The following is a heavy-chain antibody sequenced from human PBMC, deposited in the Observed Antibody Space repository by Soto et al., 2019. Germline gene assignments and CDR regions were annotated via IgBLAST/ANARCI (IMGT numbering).Heavy chain of an antibody. CDR3: ARISVDVPE. V-gene: IGHV1-2*02. CDR1: GPTFIAYY. D-gene: IGHD5-12*01. J-gene: IGHJ4*02. Sequence: QLVQSGAEVKKPGASVKVSCKTSGPTFIAYYIHWVRQAPGQGLEWMGWIDPKSGGTTYEQKFLGRVTMTRDTSINTAYMELNTLTSDDTALYDCARISVDVPEWGQGTLITVSS. CDR2: IDPKSGGT.